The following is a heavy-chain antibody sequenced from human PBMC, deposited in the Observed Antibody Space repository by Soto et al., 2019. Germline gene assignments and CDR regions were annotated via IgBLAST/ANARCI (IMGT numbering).Heavy chain of an antibody. CDR2: IYYRGST. Sequence: QVQLQESGPGLVKPSETLSLTCTVSGGSVSSGSYYWSWIRQPPGKGLEWIGYIYYRGSTNYHPSLKSRVTISVDTSKNQFSLKLSSVTAADTAVYYCARGSGPNDAFDIWGQGTMVTVSS. D-gene: IGHD2-15*01. V-gene: IGHV4-61*01. CDR3: ARGSGPNDAFDI. CDR1: GGSVSSGSYY. J-gene: IGHJ3*02.